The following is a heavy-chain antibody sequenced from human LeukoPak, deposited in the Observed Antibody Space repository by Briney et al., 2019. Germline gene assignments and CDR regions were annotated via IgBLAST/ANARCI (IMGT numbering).Heavy chain of an antibody. Sequence: SETLSLTCTVSGGSISSYYWSWIRQPPGKGLGWIGYIYTSGSTNYNPSLKSRVTISVDTSKNQFSLKLSSVTAADTAVYYCARPPGYWGQGTLVTVSS. CDR3: ARPPGY. CDR2: IYTSGST. CDR1: GGSISSYY. V-gene: IGHV4-4*09. J-gene: IGHJ4*02.